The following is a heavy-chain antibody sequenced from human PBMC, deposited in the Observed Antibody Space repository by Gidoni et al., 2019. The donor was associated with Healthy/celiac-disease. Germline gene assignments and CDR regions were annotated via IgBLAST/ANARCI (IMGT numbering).Heavy chain of an antibody. CDR2: INSDGSST. Sequence: EVQLVESGGGLVQPGGSLRLSCAASGFTFSSYWMHWVRQAPGKGLVWVSRINSDGSSTSYADSVKGRFTISRDNAKNTLYLQMNSLRAEDTAVYYCARGHDYSYYYYYYMDVWGKGTTVTVSS. D-gene: IGHD2-15*01. CDR1: GFTFSSYW. CDR3: ARGHDYSYYYYYYMDV. J-gene: IGHJ6*03. V-gene: IGHV3-74*01.